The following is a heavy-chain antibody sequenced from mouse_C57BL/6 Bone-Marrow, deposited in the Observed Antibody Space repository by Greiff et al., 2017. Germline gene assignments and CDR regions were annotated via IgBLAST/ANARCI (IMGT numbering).Heavy chain of an antibody. D-gene: IGHD4-1*01. J-gene: IGHJ2*01. CDR2: ISSGGDYI. Sequence: EVKLVESGEGLVKPGGSLKLSCAASGFTFSSYAMSWVRQTPEKRLEWVASISSGGDYIYYADTVKGRVTISRDNARNTLYLQMSSLKSEDTAMYYCTRVLLGFDYWGQGTTLTVSS. CDR3: TRVLLGFDY. CDR1: GFTFSSYA. V-gene: IGHV5-9-1*02.